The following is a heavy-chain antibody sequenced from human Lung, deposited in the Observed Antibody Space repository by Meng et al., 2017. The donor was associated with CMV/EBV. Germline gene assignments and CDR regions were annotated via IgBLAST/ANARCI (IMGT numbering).Heavy chain of an antibody. CDR1: GGSISSSSYY. Sequence: SCTVSGGSISSSSYYWGWIRQPPGKGLEWIGSIYYSGSTYYNPSLKSRVTISVDTSKNQFSLKLSSVTAADTAVYYCASTEDYYDSSGYDYWGQGTLVTVSS. V-gene: IGHV4-39*01. D-gene: IGHD3-22*01. CDR3: ASTEDYYDSSGYDY. J-gene: IGHJ4*02. CDR2: IYYSGST.